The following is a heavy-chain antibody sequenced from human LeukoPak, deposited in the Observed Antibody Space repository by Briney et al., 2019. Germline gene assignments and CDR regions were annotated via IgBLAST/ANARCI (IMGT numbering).Heavy chain of an antibody. CDR2: IYSGGST. D-gene: IGHD2-2*02. Sequence: GGSLRLSCAASGFTVSHNYMSWVRQAPGKGLEWVSLIYSGGSTYYADSVKGRFTISRDNSKNTLYLQMNSLRVEDTAVYYCARVVPAAIGVNWFDPWGQGTLVTVSS. V-gene: IGHV3-53*01. CDR1: GFTVSHNY. J-gene: IGHJ5*02. CDR3: ARVVPAAIGVNWFDP.